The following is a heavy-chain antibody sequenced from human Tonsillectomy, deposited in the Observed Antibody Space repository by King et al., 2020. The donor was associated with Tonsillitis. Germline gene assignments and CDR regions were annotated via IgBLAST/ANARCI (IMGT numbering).Heavy chain of an antibody. CDR3: TRDLFTVAGNHYNSAMDV. J-gene: IGHJ6*02. D-gene: IGHD6-19*01. CDR2: ISSDGTKK. CDR1: EFIFRALA. V-gene: IGHV3-30*04. Sequence: QLVQSGGGVVQPGGSLRLTCAASEFIFRALAMHWVRQAPGKGLEWVAMISSDGTKKYYADSVKGRFIISRDNSQSNLYLQVNSLTPEDTALYYCTRDLFTVAGNHYNSAMDVWGQGTTVTVSS.